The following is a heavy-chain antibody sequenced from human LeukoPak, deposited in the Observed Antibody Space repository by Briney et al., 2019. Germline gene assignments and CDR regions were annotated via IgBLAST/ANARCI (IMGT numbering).Heavy chain of an antibody. D-gene: IGHD1-14*01. CDR1: GFTFSSYW. J-gene: IGHJ4*02. V-gene: IGHV3-74*01. Sequence: PGGSLRLSCAASGFTFSSYWMHRVRQVPGKGLVWVARINPGGSSITYADSVKGRFTISRDNAKNTLHLQMDSLRAEDTGVYYCARSNQADDYWGQGTLVTVSS. CDR2: INPGGSSI. CDR3: ARSNQADDY.